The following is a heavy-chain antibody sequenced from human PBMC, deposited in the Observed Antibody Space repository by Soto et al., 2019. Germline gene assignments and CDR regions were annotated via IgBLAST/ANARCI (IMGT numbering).Heavy chain of an antibody. J-gene: IGHJ6*02. CDR3: ARAGGYSGYDEPYYYYGMDV. CDR2: INSDGSST. Sequence: PGESLRLSCAASGFTFSSYWMHWVRQAPGKGLVWVSRINSDGSSTSYADSVKGRFTISRDNAKNTLYLQMNSLRAEDTAVYYCARAGGYSGYDEPYYYYGMDVWGQGTTVTVSS. D-gene: IGHD5-12*01. CDR1: GFTFSSYW. V-gene: IGHV3-74*01.